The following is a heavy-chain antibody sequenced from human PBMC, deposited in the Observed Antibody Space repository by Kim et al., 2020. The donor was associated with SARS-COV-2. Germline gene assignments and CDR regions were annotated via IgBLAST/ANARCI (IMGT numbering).Heavy chain of an antibody. V-gene: IGHV3-30-3*01. D-gene: IGHD3-10*01. J-gene: IGHJ6*02. CDR2: ISYDGSNK. CDR3: ARYWEGSGSYYPADYGMDV. CDR1: GFTFSSYA. Sequence: GGSLRLSCAASGFTFSSYAMHWVRQAPGKGLEWVAVISYDGSNKYYADSVKGRFTISRDNSKNTLYLQMNSLRAEDTAVYYCARYWEGSGSYYPADYGMDVWGQGTTVTVSS.